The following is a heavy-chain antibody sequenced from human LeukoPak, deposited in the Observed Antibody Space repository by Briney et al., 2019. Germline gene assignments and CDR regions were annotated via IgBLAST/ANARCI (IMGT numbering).Heavy chain of an antibody. CDR2: INTDGSST. D-gene: IGHD6-13*01. Sequence: AGGSLRLSCAASGFTFSSYWMHWVRQAPGKGLVWVSRINTDGSSTSYADSVKGRFTISRDSAKNTLYLQMNSLRAEDTAVYYCARVGYGGTWYVDYWGLGTLVTVSS. CDR1: GFTFSSYW. J-gene: IGHJ4*02. V-gene: IGHV3-74*01. CDR3: ARVGYGGTWYVDY.